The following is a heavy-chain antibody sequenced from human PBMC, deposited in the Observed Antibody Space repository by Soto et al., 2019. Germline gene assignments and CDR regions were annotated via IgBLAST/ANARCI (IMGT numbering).Heavy chain of an antibody. D-gene: IGHD3-16*02. CDR2: ISYDGGNK. V-gene: IGHV3-30-3*01. J-gene: IGHJ5*02. CDR1: GFTFSSYA. CDR3: ASIFLGELSLNWFDP. Sequence: QVQLVESGGGVVQPGRSLRLSCAASGFTFSSYAMHWVRQAPGKGLEWVAVISYDGGNKYYADSVKGRFTISRDNSKNTLYLQMNSLRAEDTAVYYCASIFLGELSLNWFDPWGQGTLVTVSS.